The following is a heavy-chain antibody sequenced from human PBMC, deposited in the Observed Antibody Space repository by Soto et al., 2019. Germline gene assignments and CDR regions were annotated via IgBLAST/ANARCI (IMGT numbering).Heavy chain of an antibody. CDR1: DYTFKKYG. CDR2: ISAHNGNT. V-gene: IGHV1-18*01. D-gene: IGHD3-22*01. Sequence: QVQLVQSGAEVKKPGASVKVSCKASDYTFKKYGISWVRQAPAQGLEWMGWISAHNGNTRFAQKFQGTVTMTTDTPTSTAYMELGSLRSDDTAVYYCARASYYDSATGDDAFDIWGQGTMVTVSS. J-gene: IGHJ3*02. CDR3: ARASYYDSATGDDAFDI.